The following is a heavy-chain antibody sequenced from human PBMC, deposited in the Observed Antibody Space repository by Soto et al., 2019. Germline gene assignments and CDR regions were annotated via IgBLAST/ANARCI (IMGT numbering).Heavy chain of an antibody. CDR1: GDTFSFYS. D-gene: IGHD1-26*01. CDR2: VNPILSMS. V-gene: IGHV1-69*04. J-gene: IGHJ4*02. Sequence: SVKVSCKASGDTFSFYSINWVRQAPGLGLEWMGRVNPILSMSNYAQRFQGRVTMTADKSTSTAYMELSGLRSEDTAMYYCARELSGSYPGTFDYWGQGTLVTVSS. CDR3: ARELSGSYPGTFDY.